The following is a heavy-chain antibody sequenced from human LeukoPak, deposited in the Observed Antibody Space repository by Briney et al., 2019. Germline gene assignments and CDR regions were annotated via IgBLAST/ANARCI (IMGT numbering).Heavy chain of an antibody. J-gene: IGHJ6*02. CDR3: AKDTDYDTSGSGYFHYYYGMDV. V-gene: IGHV3-30-3*01. D-gene: IGHD3-22*01. CDR1: GFTFNTYA. Sequence: GTSLRLSCAASGFTFNTYAMHWVRQPPGKGLEWVAVISDDGINKYYADSVKGRFTISRDSSKNTLYLQMNSLRSEDTAVYYCAKDTDYDTSGSGYFHYYYGMDVWGQGTTVTVSS. CDR2: ISDDGINK.